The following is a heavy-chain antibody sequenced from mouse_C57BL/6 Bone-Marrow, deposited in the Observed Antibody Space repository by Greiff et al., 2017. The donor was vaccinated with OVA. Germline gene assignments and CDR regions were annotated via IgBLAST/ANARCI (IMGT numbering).Heavy chain of an antibody. CDR1: GYTFTSYW. J-gene: IGHJ3*01. CDR3: TRWLLRGDWFAY. D-gene: IGHD2-3*01. CDR2: IYPGNSDT. Sequence: EVQLQQSGTVLARPGASVKMSRKTSGYTFTSYWMHWVKQRPGQGLEWIGAIYPGNSDTSYNQKFKGKAKLTAVTSASTAYMELSSLTNEDSAVYYCTRWLLRGDWFAYWGQGTLVTVSA. V-gene: IGHV1-5*01.